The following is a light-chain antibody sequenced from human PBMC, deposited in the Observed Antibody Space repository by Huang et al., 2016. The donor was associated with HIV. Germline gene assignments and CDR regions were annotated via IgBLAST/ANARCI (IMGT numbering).Light chain of an antibody. CDR2: GAS. CDR1: QSVSSN. CDR3: QQYQDWPRT. Sequence: EIVMTQSPVTLSLSPGERATLSCRPSQSVSSNLAWYQHKPGQAPRLLIYGASTRATGVPASFSGSGSGTEFTLTISSLQSDDFVVYYCQQYQDWPRTFGQGTKVEIK. V-gene: IGKV3-15*01. J-gene: IGKJ1*01.